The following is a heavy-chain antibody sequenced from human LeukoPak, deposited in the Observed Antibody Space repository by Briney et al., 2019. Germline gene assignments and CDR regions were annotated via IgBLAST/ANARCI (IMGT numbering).Heavy chain of an antibody. Sequence: GGSLRLSCAASGFTFSNYGMSWVRQAPGKGLEWVSAISKSGSYTYYADSVKGRSTISKDNSKNTLYLQLQSLRAEDTAVYYCAKLPYSGYDHEFGGNDYWGQGTLVTVSS. CDR2: ISKSGSYT. V-gene: IGHV3-23*01. J-gene: IGHJ4*02. D-gene: IGHD5-12*01. CDR3: AKLPYSGYDHEFGGNDY. CDR1: GFTFSNYG.